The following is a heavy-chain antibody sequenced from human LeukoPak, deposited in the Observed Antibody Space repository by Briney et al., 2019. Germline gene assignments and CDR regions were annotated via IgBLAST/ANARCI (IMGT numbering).Heavy chain of an antibody. J-gene: IGHJ4*02. CDR1: GDSINSLDL. Sequence: SETLSLTCTVSGDSINSLDLWSWVRQSPGKGLEWIGEMYLSGTTHSNPSVKSRVTISIDKSKNQFFLNLSSVTAADTAVYYCAGLVGRYSSGLYYYYFDYWGQGTLVTVSS. CDR3: AGLVGRYSSGLYYYYFDY. V-gene: IGHV4-4*02. CDR2: MYLSGTT. D-gene: IGHD3-22*01.